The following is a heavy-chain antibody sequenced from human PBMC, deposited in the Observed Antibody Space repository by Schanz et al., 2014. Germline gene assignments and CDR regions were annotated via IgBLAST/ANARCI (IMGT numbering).Heavy chain of an antibody. CDR2: VRNRRNSDII. Sequence: LVESGGGVVQPGGSLRLSCAVSGFTVSDHYMDWVRQAPGKGLEWLGRVRNRRNSDIIEYAASVEGRFTISRDESKNSVYLQMNSLQTGDTAVYYCFSMHYGNSVYWGQGTLVTVSS. CDR1: GFTVSDHY. J-gene: IGHJ4*02. V-gene: IGHV3-72*01. D-gene: IGHD1-7*01. CDR3: FSMHYGNSVY.